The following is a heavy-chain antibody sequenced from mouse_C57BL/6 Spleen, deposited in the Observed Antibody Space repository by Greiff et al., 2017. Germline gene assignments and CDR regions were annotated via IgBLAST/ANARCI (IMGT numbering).Heavy chain of an antibody. Sequence: VQLPQSGAELVKPGASVKISCKASGYAFSSYWMNWVKQRPGKGLAWIGQIYPGDGDTTYHGQFQGQATLTADTSSITAYMQLSSLTSEYSAVYFCARSYYCSSYWYFDVWGTGTTVTVSS. D-gene: IGHD1-1*01. V-gene: IGHV1-80*01. CDR2: IYPGDGDT. J-gene: IGHJ1*03. CDR3: ARSYYCSSYWYFDV. CDR1: GYAFSSYW.